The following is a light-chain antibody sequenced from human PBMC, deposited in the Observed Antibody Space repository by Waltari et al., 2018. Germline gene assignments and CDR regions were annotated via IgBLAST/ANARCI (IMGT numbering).Light chain of an antibody. CDR3: EQYSDPPPWT. Sequence: EKVLTQSPATLSVSPGETATLSCRASQSVSDNVAWYQQKPGHPPRPLIYGATSRAPGVPGRFRGTGSGTQFTLTISRLQSEDFAVYFCEQYSDPPPWTFGQGTKVELK. CDR1: QSVSDN. J-gene: IGKJ1*01. V-gene: IGKV3-15*01. CDR2: GAT.